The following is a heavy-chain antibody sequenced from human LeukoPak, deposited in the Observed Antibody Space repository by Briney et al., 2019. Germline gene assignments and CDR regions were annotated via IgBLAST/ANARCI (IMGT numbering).Heavy chain of an antibody. V-gene: IGHV3-53*01. Sequence: GGSLRLSCAASGFTVSSNYMSWVRQAPGKGLEWVSVIYSGGSTYYADSVKGRFTISRDNSKNTLYLQMNSLRAEDTAVYYCARAQYGSGSYYSRVYYYYMDVWGKGTTVTISS. CDR3: ARAQYGSGSYYSRVYYYYMDV. CDR1: GFTVSSNY. J-gene: IGHJ6*03. D-gene: IGHD3-10*01. CDR2: IYSGGST.